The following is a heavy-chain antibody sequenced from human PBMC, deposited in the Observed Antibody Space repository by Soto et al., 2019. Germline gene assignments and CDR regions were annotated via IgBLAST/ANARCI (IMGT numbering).Heavy chain of an antibody. Sequence: GGSLRLSCAASGFTFSNYWIGWVRQAPGKGLEWVANMKHDGSAEYYVDSVKGRFTLSRDDAKNSLYLQMNSLRAEDTAVYYCARAIRNGDWAPLFQHWGQRTLVTLSS. J-gene: IGHJ1*01. CDR1: GFTFSNYW. V-gene: IGHV3-7*01. CDR2: MKHDGSAE. D-gene: IGHD4-17*01. CDR3: ARAIRNGDWAPLFQH.